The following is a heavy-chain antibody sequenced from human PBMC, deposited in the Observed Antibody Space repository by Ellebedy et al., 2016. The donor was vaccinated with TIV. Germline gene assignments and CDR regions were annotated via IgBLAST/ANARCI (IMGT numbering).Heavy chain of an antibody. J-gene: IGHJ6*02. D-gene: IGHD5-18*01. Sequence: GESLKISXAASGFTFSDYYMSWIRQAPGKGLEWVAVISYDGSNKYYADSVKGRFTISRDNAKNSLYLQMNSLRAEDTAVYYCARAMDTAMVPSHDYYYGMDVWGQGTTVTVSS. V-gene: IGHV3-30-3*01. CDR3: ARAMDTAMVPSHDYYYGMDV. CDR2: ISYDGSNK. CDR1: GFTFSDYY.